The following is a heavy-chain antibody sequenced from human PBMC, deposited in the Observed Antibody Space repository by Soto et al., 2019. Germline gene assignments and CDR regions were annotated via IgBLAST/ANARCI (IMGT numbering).Heavy chain of an antibody. J-gene: IGHJ4*02. CDR3: ARRGYYYDSSGYP. Sequence: QVQLQESGPGRVKPSVTLSLTCAVSGDSISSSKGWTWVRQPPGKGLEWIGESHHSGSANYNPSLKSRVTIAVDKSKNQFSLNLSSVTAADTAVYYCARRGYYYDSSGYPWGQGTLVTVSS. D-gene: IGHD3-22*01. CDR1: GDSISSSKG. V-gene: IGHV4-4*02. CDR2: SHHSGSA.